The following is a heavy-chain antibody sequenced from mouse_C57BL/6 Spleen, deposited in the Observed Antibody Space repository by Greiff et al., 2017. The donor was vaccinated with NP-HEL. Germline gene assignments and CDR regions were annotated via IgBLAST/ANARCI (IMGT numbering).Heavy chain of an antibody. CDR2: INPNNGGT. J-gene: IGHJ4*01. CDR3: ARVLYPYAMDY. Sequence: EVQLQQSGPELVKPGASVKIPCKASGYTFTDYNMDWVKQSHGKSLEWIGDINPNNGGTIYHQKFKGKATLTVDKSSSTAYMELRSLTSEDTAVYDCARVLYPYAMDYWGQRTLVTVSS. V-gene: IGHV1-18*01. CDR1: GYTFTDYN.